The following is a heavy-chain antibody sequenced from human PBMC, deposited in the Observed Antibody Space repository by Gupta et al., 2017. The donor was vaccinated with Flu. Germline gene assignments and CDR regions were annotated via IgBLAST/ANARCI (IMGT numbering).Heavy chain of an antibody. J-gene: IGHJ3*02. Sequence: FNSYGMHWVRQAPGKGLEWVAVIWSDGNHKFYADSVQGRFTLSRDNSKSTLSLQMISLRAEDTAVYYCVRERGPFDAFDIWGQGTMVTVS. V-gene: IGHV3-33*01. D-gene: IGHD3-10*01. CDR3: VRERGPFDAFDI. CDR1: FNSYG. CDR2: IWSDGNHK.